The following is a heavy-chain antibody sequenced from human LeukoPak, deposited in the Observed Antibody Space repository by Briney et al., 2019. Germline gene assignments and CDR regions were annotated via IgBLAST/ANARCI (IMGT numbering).Heavy chain of an antibody. CDR1: GFTFSSYA. J-gene: IGHJ4*02. CDR2: TSFDGSDN. D-gene: IGHD6-19*01. Sequence: GGSLRLSCAASGFTFSSYAMHWVRQAPGKGLKWVAVTSFDGSDNYYADSVKGRFTISRDNSKNTLYLQMNSLRAEDTAVYYCAKGMAGRREYYFDYWGQGTLVTVSS. CDR3: AKGMAGRREYYFDY. V-gene: IGHV3-30*04.